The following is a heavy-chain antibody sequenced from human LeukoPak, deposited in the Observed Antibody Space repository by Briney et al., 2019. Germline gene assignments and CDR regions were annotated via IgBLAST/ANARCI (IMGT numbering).Heavy chain of an antibody. J-gene: IGHJ3*02. Sequence: TGGCLRLSCATSEVTFSNYAMTWVRQPPGKGLEWFSSISVSGGSTQYADSVQGRFAISRDNSKNTLYPQMNSLRAEDTAVYFCARDPNGDDIGSFDMWGRGTMVSVSS. CDR3: ARDPNGDDIGSFDM. V-gene: IGHV3-23*01. CDR2: ISVSGGST. D-gene: IGHD4-17*01. CDR1: EVTFSNYA.